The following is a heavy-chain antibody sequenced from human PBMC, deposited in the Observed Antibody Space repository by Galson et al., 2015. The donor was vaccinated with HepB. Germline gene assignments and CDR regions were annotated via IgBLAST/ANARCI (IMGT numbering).Heavy chain of an antibody. D-gene: IGHD6-19*01. CDR1: GFNFRRFA. CDR3: ATRSGASGWYSYFQH. J-gene: IGHJ1*01. CDR2: ISGSGLSK. Sequence: SLRRSCAASGFNFRRFAMAWVRQAPGRGLQWVSGISGSGLSKNSADSVTGRFAISRDNSKNTVYLQMNSLRVEDTAVYYCATRSGASGWYSYFQHWGQGTLVTVSS. V-gene: IGHV3-23*01.